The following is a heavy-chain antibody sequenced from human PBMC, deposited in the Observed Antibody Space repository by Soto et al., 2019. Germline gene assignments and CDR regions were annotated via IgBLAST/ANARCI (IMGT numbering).Heavy chain of an antibody. Sequence: GGSLRLSCAASGFTFSSYEMNWVRQAPGKGLEWVSYISSSGSTIYYADSVKGRFTISRDNAKNSLYLQMNSLRAEDTAVYYCARDLPLTWLHAFDIWGQGTMVTVSS. V-gene: IGHV3-48*03. D-gene: IGHD5-18*01. CDR3: ARDLPLTWLHAFDI. CDR2: ISSSGSTI. CDR1: GFTFSSYE. J-gene: IGHJ3*02.